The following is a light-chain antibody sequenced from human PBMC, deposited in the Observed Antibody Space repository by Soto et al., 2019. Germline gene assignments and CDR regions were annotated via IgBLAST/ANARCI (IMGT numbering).Light chain of an antibody. CDR2: EGS. Sequence: QSVLTQPASVSGSPGQSITISCTGTSSDVGSYNLVSWYQQHPGKAPKPMIYEGSKRPSGVSNRFSGSKSGNTASLTISGLQADDEADYYCCSYAGSSTYYVFGTGTKLTVL. CDR1: SSDVGSYNL. V-gene: IGLV2-23*01. J-gene: IGLJ1*01. CDR3: CSYAGSSTYYV.